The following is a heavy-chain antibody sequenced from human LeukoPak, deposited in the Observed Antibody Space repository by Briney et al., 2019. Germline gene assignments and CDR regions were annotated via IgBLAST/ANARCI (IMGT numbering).Heavy chain of an antibody. CDR2: INHSGST. J-gene: IGHJ6*03. CDR1: GGSFSGHY. V-gene: IGHV4-34*01. D-gene: IGHD5-18*01. Sequence: SETLSLTCAVYGGSFSGHYWSWIRQPPGKGLEWIGEINHSGSTNYNPSLKSRVTISVDTSKNQFSLKLSSVTAADTAVYYCARVRYSYGLTYYYYYYMDVWGKGTTVTVSS. CDR3: ARVRYSYGLTYYYYYYMDV.